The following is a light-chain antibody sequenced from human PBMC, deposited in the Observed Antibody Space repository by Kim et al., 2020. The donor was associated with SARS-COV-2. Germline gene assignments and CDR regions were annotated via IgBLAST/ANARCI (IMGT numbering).Light chain of an antibody. CDR1: QGIKIS. J-gene: IGKJ1*01. CDR2: AAS. Sequence: SVGDRVTITCRASQGIKISLAWYQQKPGKAPRVLIYAASILQSGVPSRFSGSGSGTDFTLTISSLQPEDFATYYCQQLNSYPWTFGQGTKVDIK. CDR3: QQLNSYPWT. V-gene: IGKV1-9*01.